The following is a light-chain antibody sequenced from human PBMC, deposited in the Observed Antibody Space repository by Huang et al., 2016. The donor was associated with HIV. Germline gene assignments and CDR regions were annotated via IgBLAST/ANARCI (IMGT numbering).Light chain of an antibody. CDR1: QSVSSSY. V-gene: IGKV3-20*01. CDR3: QQYGDSPIT. Sequence: EIVLTQSPGTLSLSPGERATLSCRASQSVSSSYLAWYQQKPGQAPRLLVYGASTRATDIPARCSGSGSGTDFALTISRLEPEDFAVYYCQQYGDSPITFGQGTRLEIK. J-gene: IGKJ5*01. CDR2: GAS.